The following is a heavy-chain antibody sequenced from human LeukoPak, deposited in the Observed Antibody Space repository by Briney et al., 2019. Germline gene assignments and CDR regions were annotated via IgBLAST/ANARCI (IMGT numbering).Heavy chain of an antibody. J-gene: IGHJ4*02. V-gene: IGHV3-30*03. CDR1: GFTFSSYG. Sequence: PGGSLRLSCAASGFTFSSYGMHWVRQAPGKGLEWVAVISYDGSNKYYADSVKGRFTISRDNVKSSQYLQMNSLRGEDTAVYYCAIWSGELNSWGQGTLVTVSS. CDR2: ISYDGSNK. D-gene: IGHD3-10*01. CDR3: AIWSGELNS.